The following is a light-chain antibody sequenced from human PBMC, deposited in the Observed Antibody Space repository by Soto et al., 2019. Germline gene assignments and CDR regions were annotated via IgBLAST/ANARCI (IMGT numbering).Light chain of an antibody. Sequence: QSVLTQPPSASGTHGQRVTMSCSGSSSNIGRNTVSWYQQLPGTAPKLLIYTNDQRPSGVPDRFSGSKSGTSASLAISGLQSEDEADYYCAAWDDSLSGHVVFGGGTNLTVL. CDR2: TND. J-gene: IGLJ2*01. CDR1: SSNIGRNT. V-gene: IGLV1-44*01. CDR3: AAWDDSLSGHVV.